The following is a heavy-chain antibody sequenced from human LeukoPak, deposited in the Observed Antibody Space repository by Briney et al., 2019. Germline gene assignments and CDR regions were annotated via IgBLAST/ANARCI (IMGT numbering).Heavy chain of an antibody. V-gene: IGHV4-59*01. D-gene: IGHD3-3*01. CDR3: ARDYEPYWYFDL. J-gene: IGHJ2*01. CDR1: GGSISSYY. CDR2: IYYSGST. Sequence: PSETLSLTCTVSGGSISSYYWSWIRQPPGKGLEWIGYIYYSGSTNYNPSLKSRVTISVDTSKNQFSLKPSSVTAADTAVYYCARDYEPYWYFDLWGRGTLVTVSS.